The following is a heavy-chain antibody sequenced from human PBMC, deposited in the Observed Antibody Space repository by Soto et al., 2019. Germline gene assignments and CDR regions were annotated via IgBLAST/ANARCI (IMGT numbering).Heavy chain of an antibody. D-gene: IGHD3-10*01. CDR2: IYPGDSDT. CDR3: ARSGSGTYERSKYYFYGMDV. Sequence: ESLRTSFKGSEYSFTTYWIAWVRQIPGKGLEWMGIIYPGDSDTKYSPSFQGQVTISADKSINTAYLQWSNLKASDSATYYCARSGSGTYERSKYYFYGMDVWGQGATVPVSS. CDR1: EYSFTTYW. V-gene: IGHV5-51*01. J-gene: IGHJ6*02.